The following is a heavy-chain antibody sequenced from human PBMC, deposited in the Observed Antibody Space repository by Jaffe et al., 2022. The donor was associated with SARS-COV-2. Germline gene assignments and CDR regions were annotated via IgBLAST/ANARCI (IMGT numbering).Heavy chain of an antibody. V-gene: IGHV3-48*01. Sequence: EVQLVESGGGLVQPGGSLRLSCAASGFTFSSYSMNWVRQAPGKGLEWVSYISSSSSTIYYADSVKGRFTISRDNAKNSLYLQMNSLRAEDTAVYYCAIWETLYYDILTGYLDYWGQGTLVTVSS. J-gene: IGHJ4*02. CDR3: AIWETLYYDILTGYLDY. D-gene: IGHD3-9*01. CDR2: ISSSSSTI. CDR1: GFTFSSYS.